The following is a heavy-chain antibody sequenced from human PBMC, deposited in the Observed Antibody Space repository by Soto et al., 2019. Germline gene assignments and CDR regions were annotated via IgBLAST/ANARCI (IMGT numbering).Heavy chain of an antibody. D-gene: IGHD2-21*02. CDR2: ISYDGSNK. CDR1: GFTFSSYA. V-gene: IGHV3-30-3*01. J-gene: IGHJ6*02. Sequence: GGSLRLSCAASGFTFSSYAMHWVRQAPGKGLEWVAVISYDGSNKYYADSVKGRFTISRDNSKNTLYLQMNSLRAEDTAVYYCARERVVTAILATYGMDVWGQGTTVTVSS. CDR3: ARERVVTAILATYGMDV.